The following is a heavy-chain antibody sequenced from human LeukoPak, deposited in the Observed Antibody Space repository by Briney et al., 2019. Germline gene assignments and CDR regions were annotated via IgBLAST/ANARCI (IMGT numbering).Heavy chain of an antibody. V-gene: IGHV3-53*01. D-gene: IGHD3-10*01. CDR1: GFTVSSNY. CDR3: AKVLWGSGSYSPFDY. Sequence: PGGSLRLSCAASGFTVSSNYMSWVRQAPGKGLEWVSVIYSGDSTYYADSVKGRFTISRDNCKNTLYLQMNSLRAEDTAVYYCAKVLWGSGSYSPFDYWGQGTLVTVSS. J-gene: IGHJ4*02. CDR2: IYSGDST.